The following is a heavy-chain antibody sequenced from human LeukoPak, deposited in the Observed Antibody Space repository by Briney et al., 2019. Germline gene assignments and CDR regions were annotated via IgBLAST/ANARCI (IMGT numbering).Heavy chain of an antibody. D-gene: IGHD5-18*01. V-gene: IGHV3-66*01. Sequence: GGSLRLSCAASGFTVSSNYMSWVRQAPGKGLEWVSVIYSGGTTYYADSVKGRFTISRDNSKNTRHLQMNSLRAEDTAVYYCARDQYSYAHAAHWGQGTLVTVSS. CDR3: ARDQYSYAHAAH. J-gene: IGHJ4*02. CDR1: GFTVSSNY. CDR2: IYSGGTT.